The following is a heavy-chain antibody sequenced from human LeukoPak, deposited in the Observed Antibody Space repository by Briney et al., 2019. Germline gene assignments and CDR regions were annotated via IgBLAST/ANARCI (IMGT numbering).Heavy chain of an antibody. CDR2: IYYSGST. J-gene: IGHJ5*02. CDR3: ARISVTTVSNWLDP. Sequence: SETLSLTCTVSGGSISSHYWSWIRQPPGKGLEWIGYIYYSGSTNYNPSLKSRVTISVDTSKNQFSLKLSSVTAADTAVYYCARISVTTVSNWLDPWGQGTLVTVSS. V-gene: IGHV4-59*11. CDR1: GGSISSHY. D-gene: IGHD4-11*01.